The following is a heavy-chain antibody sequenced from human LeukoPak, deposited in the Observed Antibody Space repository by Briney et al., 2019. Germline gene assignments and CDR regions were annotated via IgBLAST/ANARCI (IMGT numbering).Heavy chain of an antibody. CDR1: GFTVSSNY. J-gene: IGHJ4*02. Sequence: GGSLRLSCAASGFTVSSNYMSWVRQAPGKGLEWVSVIYSGGSTYYADSVKGRFTISRDNSKNTLYLQMNSLRAEDTAVYHCTRDRGAYNLYDYWGQGTPVTVSS. D-gene: IGHD1-1*01. V-gene: IGHV3-53*01. CDR3: TRDRGAYNLYDY. CDR2: IYSGGST.